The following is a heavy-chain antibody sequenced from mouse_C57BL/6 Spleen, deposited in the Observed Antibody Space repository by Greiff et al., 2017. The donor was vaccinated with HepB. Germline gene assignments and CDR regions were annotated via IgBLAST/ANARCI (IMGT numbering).Heavy chain of an antibody. CDR3: ASRIYYGNLYAMDY. CDR1: GFTFSDYG. V-gene: IGHV5-17*01. Sequence: EVQRVESGGGLVKPGGSLKLSCAASGFTFSDYGMHWVRQAPEKGLEWVAYISSGSSTIYYADTVKGRFTISRDNAKNTLFLQMTSLRSEDTAMYYCASRIYYGNLYAMDYWGQGTSVTVSS. CDR2: ISSGSSTI. J-gene: IGHJ4*01. D-gene: IGHD2-1*01.